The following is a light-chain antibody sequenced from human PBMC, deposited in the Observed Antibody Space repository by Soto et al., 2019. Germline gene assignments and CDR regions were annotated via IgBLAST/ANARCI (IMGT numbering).Light chain of an antibody. CDR3: QQYGSSPRT. CDR2: GAS. Sequence: EIVLKQYTGTLSLSPGERANLSCRASQSVSSSYLAWYQQKPGQAPRLLIYGASSRATGIPDRFSGSGSGTDFTLTISRLEPEDFAVYYCQQYGSSPRTFGQGTKVEIK. J-gene: IGKJ1*01. V-gene: IGKV3-20*01. CDR1: QSVSSSY.